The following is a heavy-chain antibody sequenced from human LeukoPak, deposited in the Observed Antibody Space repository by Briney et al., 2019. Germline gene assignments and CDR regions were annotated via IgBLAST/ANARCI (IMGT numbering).Heavy chain of an antibody. V-gene: IGHV3-23*01. D-gene: IGHD6-19*01. J-gene: IGHJ4*02. CDR3: AKDARRSDGWYFFDH. CDR2: ISDSGDTT. CDR1: GFAFSSQA. Sequence: GGSLRLSCAASGFAFSSQAMGWVRQAPGKGLEWVSVISDSGDTTYYADSVEARFTISRDNSKNTLYLQMNSLRAEDTAIYYCAKDARRSDGWYFFDHWGQGALVTVSS.